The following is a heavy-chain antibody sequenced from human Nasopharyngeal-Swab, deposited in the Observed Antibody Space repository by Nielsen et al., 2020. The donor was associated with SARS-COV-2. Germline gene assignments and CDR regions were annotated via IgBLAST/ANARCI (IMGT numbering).Heavy chain of an antibody. Sequence: SETLSLTCTVSGGSISSSSYYWGWIRQPPGKGLEWIGSIYYSGSNYYNPSLKSRVTISVDTSNNQFSLKLSSVTAADTAVYYCASGVAAITMIVVVIRATWFDPWGQGTLVTVSS. V-gene: IGHV4-39*01. CDR2: IYYSGSN. J-gene: IGHJ5*02. CDR3: ASGVAAITMIVVVIRATWFDP. CDR1: GGSISSSSYY. D-gene: IGHD3-22*01.